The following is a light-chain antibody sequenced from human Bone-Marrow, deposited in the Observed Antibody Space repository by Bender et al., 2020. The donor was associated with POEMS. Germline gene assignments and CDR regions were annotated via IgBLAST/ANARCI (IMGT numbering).Light chain of an antibody. J-gene: IGLJ2*01. Sequence: SYEVTQPPPVSVSPGQTASIICPGDDLGDKYVAWSQQKPGQSTVLVIYQDTKRPSGIPERFSCPNSGNIDTLTISGTQAMDEADYYCQAWDTYSVIFGGGTKLTVL. CDR2: QDT. CDR3: QAWDTYSVI. V-gene: IGLV3-1*01. CDR1: DLGDKY.